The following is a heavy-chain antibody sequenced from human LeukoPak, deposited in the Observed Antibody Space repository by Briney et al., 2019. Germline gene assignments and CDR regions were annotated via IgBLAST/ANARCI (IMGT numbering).Heavy chain of an antibody. CDR1: GFTFSSYA. J-gene: IGHJ4*02. D-gene: IGHD3-22*01. CDR3: AKGSYYDSSGSFYFDY. CDR2: ISGSGDNT. V-gene: IGHV3-23*01. Sequence: GGSLRLSCAASGFTFSSYAMSWVRQAPGKGLEWVSGISGSGDNTHYADSVKGRFTISRDNSKNTLYVQVNSLGTEDTAAYYCAKGSYYDSSGSFYFDYWGQGTLVTVSP.